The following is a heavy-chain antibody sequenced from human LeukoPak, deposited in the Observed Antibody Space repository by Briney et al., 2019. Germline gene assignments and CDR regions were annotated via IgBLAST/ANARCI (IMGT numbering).Heavy chain of an antibody. D-gene: IGHD6-19*01. V-gene: IGHV3-15*07. Sequence: GGSLRLSCAASGFTFSNAWMNWVRQAPGKGLEWVGRIKSKTDGGTTNYAAPVKGRFTISRDDSENTLYLQMNSLKTEDTAVYYCTTEFYPWLGYDYWGQGTLVTVSS. J-gene: IGHJ4*02. CDR2: IKSKTDGGTT. CDR3: TTEFYPWLGYDY. CDR1: GFTFSNAW.